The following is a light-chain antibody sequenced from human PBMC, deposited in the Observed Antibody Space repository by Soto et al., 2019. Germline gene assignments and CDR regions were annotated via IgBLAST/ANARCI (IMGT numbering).Light chain of an antibody. V-gene: IGKV3-15*01. CDR2: GAS. J-gene: IGKJ5*01. Sequence: EIVMTHSPATLSVPPAHRVTLSCRASQNILSNLAWYQQKPGQAPRLLIYGASTRATGIPARFSGSGSGTEFTLTISGLQSEDFAVYYCQQYNNWPITFGQGTRLEIK. CDR1: QNILSN. CDR3: QQYNNWPIT.